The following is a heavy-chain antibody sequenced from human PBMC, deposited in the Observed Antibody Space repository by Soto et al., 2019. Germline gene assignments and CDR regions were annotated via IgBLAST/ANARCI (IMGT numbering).Heavy chain of an antibody. CDR1: GYTFTSYG. V-gene: IGHV1-18*01. D-gene: IGHD2-2*01. CDR3: AREEGEYCSSTSCFPPDY. Sequence: ASVKVSCKASGYTFTSYGISWVRQAPGQGLEWMGWISAYNGNTNYAQKLQGRVTMTTDTSTSTAYMELRSLRSDDTAVYYCAREEGEYCSSTSCFPPDYWGQGTLVTVS. CDR2: ISAYNGNT. J-gene: IGHJ4*02.